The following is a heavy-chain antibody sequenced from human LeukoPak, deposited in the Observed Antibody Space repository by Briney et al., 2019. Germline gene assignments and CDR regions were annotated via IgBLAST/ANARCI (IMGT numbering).Heavy chain of an antibody. D-gene: IGHD3-10*01. V-gene: IGHV3-30*02. Sequence: QPGGSLRLSCEASGFIFSNYWMSWVRQAPGKGLEWVAFIRYDGSNKYYADSVKGRFTISKDNSKNTLYLQMNSLRVEDTALYYCASQVWGWVRGVISYWGQGTLAAVSS. CDR3: ASQVWGWVRGVISY. CDR2: IRYDGSNK. J-gene: IGHJ4*02. CDR1: GFIFSNYW.